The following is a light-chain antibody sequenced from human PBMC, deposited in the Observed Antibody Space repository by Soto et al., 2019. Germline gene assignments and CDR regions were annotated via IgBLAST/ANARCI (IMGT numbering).Light chain of an antibody. CDR1: QSIIIL. V-gene: IGKV1-5*01. Sequence: DIQMTQSPSTLSASVGDRFTITCRASQSIIILLALHQQKPGKAPKLLIYDAYNLDNGVPSRFSGSGSGTEFTLTISSLQPDDFATYYCQQYNSYFWTFGQGTKVDIK. CDR2: DAY. J-gene: IGKJ1*01. CDR3: QQYNSYFWT.